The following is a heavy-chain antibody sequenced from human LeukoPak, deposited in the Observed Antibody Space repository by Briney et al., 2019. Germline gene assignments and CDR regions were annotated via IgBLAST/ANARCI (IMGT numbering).Heavy chain of an antibody. J-gene: IGHJ6*03. D-gene: IGHD3-10*01. CDR1: GFTFSSYW. V-gene: IGHV3-74*01. CDR3: ARSFRVVRGMDV. Sequence: GGSLRLSCAASGFTFSSYWMHWVGQAPGKRLVWVSRINSDGSSTSYADSVKGRFTISRDNAKNTLYLQMNSLRAEDTAVYYCARSFRVVRGMDVWGKGTTVTVSS. CDR2: INSDGSST.